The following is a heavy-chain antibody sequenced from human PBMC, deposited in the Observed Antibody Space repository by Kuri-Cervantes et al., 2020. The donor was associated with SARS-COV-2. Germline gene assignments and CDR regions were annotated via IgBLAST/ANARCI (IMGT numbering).Heavy chain of an antibody. D-gene: IGHD3-3*01. CDR1: GYTFTSYG. J-gene: IGHJ4*02. Sequence: ASVKVSCKASGYTFTSYGISWVRQAPGRGLEWMGWISAYNGNTNYAQKLQGRVTMTEDTSTDTAYMELSSLRSEDTAVYYCATHRSLRFLEWFRYWGQGTLVTVSS. CDR3: ATHRSLRFLEWFRY. CDR2: ISAYNGNT. V-gene: IGHV1-18*01.